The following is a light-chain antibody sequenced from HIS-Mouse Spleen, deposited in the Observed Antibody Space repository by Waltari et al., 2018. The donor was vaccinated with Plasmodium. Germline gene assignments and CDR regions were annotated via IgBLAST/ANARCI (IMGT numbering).Light chain of an antibody. Sequence: EIVLTQSPGTLSLSPGERATLSCRASQSVSSSYLAWYQQKPGQAPRLRIYGASSRATGMPDRFSGSVAGTDFTLTISRLEPEDFAVYYCQQYGSSPPLTFGGGTKVEIK. V-gene: IGKV3-20*01. CDR1: QSVSSSY. J-gene: IGKJ4*01. CDR3: QQYGSSPPLT. CDR2: GAS.